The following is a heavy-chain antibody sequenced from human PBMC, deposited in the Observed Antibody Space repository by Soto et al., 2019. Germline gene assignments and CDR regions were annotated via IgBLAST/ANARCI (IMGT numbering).Heavy chain of an antibody. CDR1: GFTFSDYA. Sequence: VQLVESGGGVVQPGRSLRLSCAASGFTFSDYARHWVRQAPGKGLEWVAVVSHDGRNTHYADSVKGRFTISRDSSKNTVSLEMTSLRAADTAVYYCAKGGRQWLVTSDFNYWGQGALVTVSS. CDR3: AKGGRQWLVTSDFNY. V-gene: IGHV3-30*18. D-gene: IGHD6-19*01. CDR2: VSHDGRNT. J-gene: IGHJ4*02.